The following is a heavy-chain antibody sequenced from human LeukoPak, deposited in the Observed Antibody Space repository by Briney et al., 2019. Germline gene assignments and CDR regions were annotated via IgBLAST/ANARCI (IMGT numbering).Heavy chain of an antibody. D-gene: IGHD2-15*01. Sequence: PSETLSLTCAVYGGSFSGYYWSWIRQHPGKGLEWIGYIYYSGSTYYSPSLKSRLTISVDTSKNQFSLKLTSVTAADTAVYYCARVYTPPYCSGGTCYSGLDPWGQGTLVTVSS. V-gene: IGHV4-31*11. CDR3: ARVYTPPYCSGGTCYSGLDP. J-gene: IGHJ5*02. CDR2: IYYSGST. CDR1: GGSFSGYY.